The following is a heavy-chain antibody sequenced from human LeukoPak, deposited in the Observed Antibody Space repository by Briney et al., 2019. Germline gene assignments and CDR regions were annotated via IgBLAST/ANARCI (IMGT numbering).Heavy chain of an antibody. CDR3: TRVGIAVAATGYYYMDV. CDR1: GFTFGDYA. J-gene: IGHJ6*03. D-gene: IGHD6-19*01. Sequence: PGGSLRLSCTASGFTFGDYAMSWVRQAPWKGLEWVGFIRSKAYGGTTEYAASVKGRFTISRDDSKSIAYLQMNSLKTEDTAVYYCTRVGIAVAATGYYYMDVWGKGTTVTVSS. CDR2: IRSKAYGGTT. V-gene: IGHV3-49*04.